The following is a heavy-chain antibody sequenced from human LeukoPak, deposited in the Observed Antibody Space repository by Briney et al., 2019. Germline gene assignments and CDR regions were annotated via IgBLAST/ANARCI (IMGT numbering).Heavy chain of an antibody. CDR1: GYTFTGYY. D-gene: IGHD5-24*01. CDR2: INPNSGGT. CDR3: ARVGVRDGYNSTPNYFDY. J-gene: IGHJ4*02. V-gene: IGHV1-2*02. Sequence: ASVKVSCKASGYTFTGYYMHWVRQAPGQGLEWMGWINPNSGGTNYAQKFQGRVTMTRDTSISTAYMELSRLRSDDTAVYYCARVGVRDGYNSTPNYFDYWGQGTLVTVSP.